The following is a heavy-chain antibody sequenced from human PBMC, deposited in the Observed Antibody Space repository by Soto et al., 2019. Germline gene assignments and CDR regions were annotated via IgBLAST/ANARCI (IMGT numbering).Heavy chain of an antibody. CDR3: ARETHSSGHYVHLFDY. CDR1: GLTCSSYA. D-gene: IGHD3-22*01. CDR2: ISYDGSNK. Sequence: GGSLRLSCTASGLTCSSYAMHWVRQAPAKGLEWVAVISYDGSNKYYADSVKGRFTISRDNSKNRLYLQMTSLSVEDTAVYYCARETHSSGHYVHLFDYWGLGTLVTVSS. V-gene: IGHV3-30-3*01. J-gene: IGHJ4*02.